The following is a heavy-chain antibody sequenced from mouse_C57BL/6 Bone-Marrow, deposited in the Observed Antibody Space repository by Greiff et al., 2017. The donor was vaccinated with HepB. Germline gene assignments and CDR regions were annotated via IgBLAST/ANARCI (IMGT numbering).Heavy chain of an antibody. V-gene: IGHV1-64*01. J-gene: IGHJ1*03. Sequence: QVQLQQPGAELVKPGASVKLSCKASGYTFTSYWMHWVKQRPGQGLEWIGMIHPNSGSTNYNEKFKSKATLTVDKSPSTAYMQLSSLTSEDSAVYYCRYHYGSRSSYWYFDVWGTGTTVTVSS. CDR2: IHPNSGST. D-gene: IGHD1-1*01. CDR3: RYHYGSRSSYWYFDV. CDR1: GYTFTSYW.